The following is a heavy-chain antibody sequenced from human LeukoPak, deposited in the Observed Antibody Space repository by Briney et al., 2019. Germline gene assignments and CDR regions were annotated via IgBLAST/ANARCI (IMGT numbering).Heavy chain of an antibody. V-gene: IGHV4-30-4*01. CDR3: ARLKYNWNYVYRFDP. J-gene: IGHJ5*02. CDR2: IYYSGST. D-gene: IGHD1-7*01. Sequence: PSETLSLTCTVSGGSISSGDYYWSWIRQPPGKGLEWIGYIYYSGSTYYNPSLKSRVTISVDTSKNQFSLKLSSVTAADTAVYYCARLKYNWNYVYRFDPWGQGTLVTVSS. CDR1: GGSISSGDYY.